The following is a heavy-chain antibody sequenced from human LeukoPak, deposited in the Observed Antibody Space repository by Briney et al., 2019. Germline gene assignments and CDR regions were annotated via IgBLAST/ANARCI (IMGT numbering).Heavy chain of an antibody. V-gene: IGHV3-15*01. CDR3: TTAGYSYGYGGAFDI. CDR1: GITFSNAW. CDR2: IRSKTDGGTT. D-gene: IGHD5-18*01. J-gene: IGHJ3*02. Sequence: GGSLRLSCAASGITFSNAWMTWVRQAPGKGLEWVGRIRSKTDGGTTDYAAPVKGRFTISRDDSKNTLYLQMNSLKTEDTAVYYCTTAGYSYGYGGAFDIWGQGTMVTVSS.